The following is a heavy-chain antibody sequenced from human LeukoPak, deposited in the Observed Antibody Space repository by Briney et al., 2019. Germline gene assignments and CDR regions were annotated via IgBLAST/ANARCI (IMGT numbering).Heavy chain of an antibody. Sequence: GGSLRPSVAASGFTFRGNYIAWVRRAPGKGWGWVSVIYSGGSTYYADSVKGRFTISRDNSKNTLYLQMNSLRAEDTAVYYCARAPTAAYYFDYWGQGTLVTVSS. CDR1: GFTFRGNY. V-gene: IGHV3-53*01. J-gene: IGHJ4*02. CDR2: IYSGGST. CDR3: ARAPTAAYYFDY. D-gene: IGHD4-17*01.